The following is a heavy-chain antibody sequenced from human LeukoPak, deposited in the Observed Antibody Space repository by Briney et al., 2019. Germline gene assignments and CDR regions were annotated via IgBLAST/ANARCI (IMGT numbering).Heavy chain of an antibody. D-gene: IGHD2-2*01. CDR2: ISYDGRNK. J-gene: IGHJ4*02. V-gene: IGHV3-30*18. Sequence: GGSLRPSCAASGFTFNNYGMHWVRQAPGKGLEWVAVISYDGRNKHYPDSVKGRFTISRDISTDTLWLQTDSLRTEDTAVYYCAKGPLRGTAAAIDYWGQGTLVTVSS. CDR1: GFTFNNYG. CDR3: AKGPLRGTAAAIDY.